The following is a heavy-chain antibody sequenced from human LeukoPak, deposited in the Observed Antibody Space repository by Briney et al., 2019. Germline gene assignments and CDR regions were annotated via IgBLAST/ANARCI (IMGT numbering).Heavy chain of an antibody. V-gene: IGHV5-51*01. J-gene: IGHJ5*02. D-gene: IGHD1-26*01. CDR2: IYPGDSET. CDR1: GYSFNNYW. CDR3: ARSGSYFNWFDP. Sequence: GESLKISCKGSGYSFNNYWIGWVRQMPGKGLEWMGIIYPGDSETRYSPSFQGQVTISADKSISTAYLQWSGLKASDTAIYYCARSGSYFNWFDPWGQGTLVTVSS.